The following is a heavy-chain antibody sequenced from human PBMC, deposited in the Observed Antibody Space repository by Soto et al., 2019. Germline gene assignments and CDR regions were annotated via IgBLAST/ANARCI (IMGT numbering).Heavy chain of an antibody. J-gene: IGHJ4*02. D-gene: IGHD2-2*01. Sequence: SVKVSCKASGFTFTSSAVQWVRQARGQRLEWIGWIVVGSGNTNYAQKFQERVTITRDMSTSTAYMELSSLRSEDTAVYYCAKDGDCSSTSCYFDYWGQGTLVTVSS. CDR3: AKDGDCSSTSCYFDY. V-gene: IGHV1-58*01. CDR1: GFTFTSSA. CDR2: IVVGSGNT.